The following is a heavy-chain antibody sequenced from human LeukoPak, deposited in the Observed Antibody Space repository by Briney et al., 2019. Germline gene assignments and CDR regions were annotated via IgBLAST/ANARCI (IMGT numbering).Heavy chain of an antibody. CDR3: ARIGLGVSFGSGFDY. J-gene: IGHJ4*02. CDR2: ISYDGRDQ. Sequence: PGRSLRLSCAASGFTFSSYAMHWVRQAPGKGLEWVTMISYDGRDQYYADSVKGRFTISRDDSKNTLFLQMNSLRVEDTAMYHCARIGLGVSFGSGFDYWGQGTLVTVTS. D-gene: IGHD3-10*01. V-gene: IGHV3-30-3*01. CDR1: GFTFSSYA.